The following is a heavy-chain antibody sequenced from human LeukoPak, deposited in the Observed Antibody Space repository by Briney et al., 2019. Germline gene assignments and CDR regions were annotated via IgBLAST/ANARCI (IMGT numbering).Heavy chain of an antibody. CDR1: GYTFKSHA. D-gene: IGHD3-3*01. V-gene: IGHV1-69*06. CDR3: AREWLLDDFWSGYFDY. J-gene: IGHJ4*02. Sequence: SVKVSCKASGYTFKSHAIHWVRQAPGQGLEWMGGIIPFFGSVNYAQKFQGRVTITADKSTSTAYMELSSLRSEDTAVYYCAREWLLDDFWSGYFDYWGQGTLVTVSS. CDR2: IIPFFGSV.